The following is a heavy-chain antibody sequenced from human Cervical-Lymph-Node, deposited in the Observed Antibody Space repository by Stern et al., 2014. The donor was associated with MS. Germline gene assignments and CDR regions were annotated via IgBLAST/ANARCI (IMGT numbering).Heavy chain of an antibody. D-gene: IGHD3-22*01. CDR2: IYWDDDK. J-gene: IGHJ4*02. Sequence: QVTLKESGPTLVKPTQTLTLTCTFSGFSLSTNVVAVGWIRQPPGKALEWLALIYWDDDKRYSPSLKSRLTIAKDTSKNQVVLTMTNMDPVDTATYYCTHVIVTYYRFDYWGQGTLVTVSP. CDR1: GFSLSTNVVA. CDR3: THVIVTYYRFDY. V-gene: IGHV2-5*02.